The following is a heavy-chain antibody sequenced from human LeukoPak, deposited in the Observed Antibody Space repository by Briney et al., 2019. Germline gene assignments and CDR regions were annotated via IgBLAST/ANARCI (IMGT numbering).Heavy chain of an antibody. CDR3: ARMYCGGGKCYLSYFDY. V-gene: IGHV3-7*04. CDR1: GFTFSTYW. CDR2: INQDGGEK. D-gene: IGHD2-21*01. J-gene: IGHJ4*02. Sequence: GGPLRLSCAGSGFTFSTYWMSWVPQAPGKGLEWVANINQDGGEKHYVDSVKGRFTISRDNAKDSLDLQLNSLRGEDTAVYYCARMYCGGGKCYLSYFDYWGQGTVVTVSS.